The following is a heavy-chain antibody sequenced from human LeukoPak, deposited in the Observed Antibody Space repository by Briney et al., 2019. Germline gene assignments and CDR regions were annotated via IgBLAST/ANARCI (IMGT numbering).Heavy chain of an antibody. Sequence: LSLTCAVYGGSFSGYYWSWIRQAPGKGLEWVGFIRSKAYGETADYAASVKGRFTISRDDSKAIAYLQMNSLKAEDTAVYHCTRDRGAYNLYDYWGQGTLVTVSS. J-gene: IGHJ4*02. CDR1: GGSFSGYY. D-gene: IGHD1-1*01. CDR2: IRSKAYGETA. V-gene: IGHV3-49*03. CDR3: TRDRGAYNLYDY.